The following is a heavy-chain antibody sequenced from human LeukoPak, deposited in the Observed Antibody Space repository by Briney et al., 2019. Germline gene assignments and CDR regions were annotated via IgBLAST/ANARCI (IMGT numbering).Heavy chain of an antibody. J-gene: IGHJ4*02. CDR1: GGSISRYY. D-gene: IGHD3-10*01. CDR3: ARHPTENTVLLTHVGGFHY. V-gene: IGHV4-59*01. CDR2: SHYSGST. Sequence: SETLSLTCNVSGGSISRYYWSWIRQPPGKGLEWIGYSHYSGSTNCNPSLKSRVTISVDTSKNQFSLKLSSVTAADTAVYYCARHPTENTVLLTHVGGFHYWGQGTLVTVSS.